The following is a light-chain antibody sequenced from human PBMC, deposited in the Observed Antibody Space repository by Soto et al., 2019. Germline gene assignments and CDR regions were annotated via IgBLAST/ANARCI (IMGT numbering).Light chain of an antibody. CDR2: GTS. CDR1: QSVSRSN. J-gene: IGKJ1*01. V-gene: IGKV3-20*01. CDR3: QQYGSSPT. Sequence: EIVLTQSPDTLSLSPGERATVSCRASQSVSRSNLAWYQHKPGQAPRLLIYGTSNRATGIPDRFTGSGSGTDLTLTISSLEPEDFAVYYCQQYGSSPTFGQGTKVDIK.